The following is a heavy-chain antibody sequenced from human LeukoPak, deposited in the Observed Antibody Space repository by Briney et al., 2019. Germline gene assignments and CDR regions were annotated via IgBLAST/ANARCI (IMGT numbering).Heavy chain of an antibody. J-gene: IGHJ4*02. V-gene: IGHV3-21*01. CDR1: GFTFSSYS. CDR2: ISTSSSYI. CDR3: ARDLLGILVRGPIDY. D-gene: IGHD3-10*01. Sequence: GGSLRLSCAASGFTFSSYSMNWVRQAPGKGLEWVSSISTSSSYIYYADSVKGRFTISRDNAKNSLYLQMNSLRAEDTAVYYCARDLLGILVRGPIDYWGQGTLVTVSS.